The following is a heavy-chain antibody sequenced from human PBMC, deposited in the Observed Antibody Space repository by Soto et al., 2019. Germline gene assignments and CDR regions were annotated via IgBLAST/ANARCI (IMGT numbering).Heavy chain of an antibody. CDR1: GFTFSNYW. J-gene: IGHJ6*02. CDR2: IDIDGIRT. V-gene: IGHV3-74*01. CDR3: ARAPPGAAGDDYYYYGLDV. Sequence: GGSLRLSCVASGFTFSNYWMHWVRQAPGKGLVWVARIDIDGIRTNYADSVKGRFSISRDTAQNTVYLQLNSLRAEDTAVYYCARAPPGAAGDDYYYYGLDVWGQGTTVTVS. D-gene: IGHD1-26*01.